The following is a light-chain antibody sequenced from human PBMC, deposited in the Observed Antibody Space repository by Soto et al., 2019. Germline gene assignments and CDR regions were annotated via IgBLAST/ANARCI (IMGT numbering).Light chain of an antibody. V-gene: IGLV2-11*01. Sequence: QSALTQPPSVSGSPRQLVTISCTGTSTDVGGYNYVSWYQQSPGKAPKLLIFDVTKRPSGVPDRFSASKSGNTASLTISGLQAEDEADYYCCSYTGGSYVFGTGTKLTVL. CDR2: DVT. J-gene: IGLJ1*01. CDR1: STDVGGYNY. CDR3: CSYTGGSYV.